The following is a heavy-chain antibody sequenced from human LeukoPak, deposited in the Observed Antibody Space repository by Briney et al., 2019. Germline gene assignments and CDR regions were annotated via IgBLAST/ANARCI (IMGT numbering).Heavy chain of an antibody. D-gene: IGHD6-19*01. CDR2: VSGSGDSS. V-gene: IGHV3-23*01. Sequence: GGSLRLSCAASGFTFTNYAMSWVRQAPGKGLEWVSAVSGSGDSSYYADSVKGRFTISRDNSKNTLYLQMNSLRAEDTAVYYCARGQVSGWHHYWGQGTLVTVSS. CDR1: GFTFTNYA. CDR3: ARGQVSGWHHY. J-gene: IGHJ4*02.